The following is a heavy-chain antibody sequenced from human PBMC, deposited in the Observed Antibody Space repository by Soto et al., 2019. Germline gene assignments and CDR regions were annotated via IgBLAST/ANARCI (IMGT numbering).Heavy chain of an antibody. J-gene: IGHJ4*02. CDR1: GYSFTSYS. Sequence: QVQLVQSGAEVKKPGASVKVSCKASGYSFTSYSMHWVRQAPGQRLEWLGWINAGSGYTTYSQKFQGRVTLTRDTSATTAYMELSSLRSEDTAVYYCASGLPGYFGNWGQGTLVTVSS. CDR3: ASGLPGYFGN. D-gene: IGHD4-17*01. V-gene: IGHV1-3*01. CDR2: INAGSGYT.